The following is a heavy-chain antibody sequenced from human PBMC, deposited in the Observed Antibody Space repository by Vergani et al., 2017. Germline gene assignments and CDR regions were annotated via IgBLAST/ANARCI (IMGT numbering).Heavy chain of an antibody. D-gene: IGHD2-15*01. CDR3: ARDSRVVVAATGVDY. CDR2: INPNSGRT. CDR1: GYTFTGYY. J-gene: IGHJ4*02. Sequence: QVQLVQSGAEVKKPGASVKVSCKASGYTFTGYYMYWVRQAPGHGLEWMGWINPNSGRTNYAQKFQGRVTMTRDTSISTAYMELSRLTYDDTAVYYCARDSRVVVAATGVDYWGQGTLVTVSS. V-gene: IGHV1-2*02.